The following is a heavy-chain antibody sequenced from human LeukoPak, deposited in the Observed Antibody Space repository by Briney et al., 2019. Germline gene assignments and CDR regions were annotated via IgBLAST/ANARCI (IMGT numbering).Heavy chain of an antibody. CDR3: ARIYRRDGHNPDWYFDL. CDR1: GGSIGTYY. CDR2: IYYTGSS. D-gene: IGHD5-24*01. Sequence: SETLPLTCPVSGGSIGTYYWSWLRQPPGRGLEWLGYIYYTGSSTYNPSLESRLTLSVDTPTNLFSLELTSVTAADTAIYYCARIYRRDGHNPDWYFDLWGRGTLVTVSS. V-gene: IGHV4-59*08. J-gene: IGHJ2*01.